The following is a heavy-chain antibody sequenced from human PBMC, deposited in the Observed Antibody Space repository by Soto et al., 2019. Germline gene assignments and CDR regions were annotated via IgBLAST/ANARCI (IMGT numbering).Heavy chain of an antibody. CDR2: WNDGSNE. D-gene: IGHD2-15*01. Sequence: QVQLVESGGGVVQPGGSLRLSCEASGFPFSSFGIHWVRQAPGKGLEWLAIWNDGSNEYYADSVKGRFTISRDNSKNTVYLQVSNLRAEDTAVYFCARDQTDSGGYSDSWGQGTLVTVSS. J-gene: IGHJ4*02. CDR3: ARDQTDSGGYSDS. V-gene: IGHV3-33*01. CDR1: GFPFSSFG.